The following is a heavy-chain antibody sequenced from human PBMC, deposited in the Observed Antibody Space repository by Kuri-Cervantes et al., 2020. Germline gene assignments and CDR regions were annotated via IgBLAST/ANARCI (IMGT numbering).Heavy chain of an antibody. V-gene: IGHV3-53*01. CDR3: ARASGWYLVLDY. CDR2: IYSGGST. Sequence: GGSLRLSCAASGFTFSDYYMSWVRQAPGKGLEWVSVIYSGGSTYYADSVKGRFTISRDNSKNTLYFQMNSLRAEDTAVYYCARASGWYLVLDYWGQGTLVTVSS. J-gene: IGHJ4*02. CDR1: GFTFSDYY. D-gene: IGHD6-19*01.